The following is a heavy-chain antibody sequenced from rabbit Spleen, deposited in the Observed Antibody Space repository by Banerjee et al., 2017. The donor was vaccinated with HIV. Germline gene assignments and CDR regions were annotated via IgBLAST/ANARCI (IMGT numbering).Heavy chain of an antibody. D-gene: IGHD6-1*01. J-gene: IGHJ4*01. CDR3: ARGEHFSVGFSAFAIYLDL. Sequence: QEQLEESGGGLVKPEGSLTLTCKASGFSFSDRDVMCWVRQAPGKGLEWIGCIDTSSGNTAYATWAKGRFTISKTSSTTVTLQMTSLTAADTATYFCARGEHFSVGFSAFAIYLDLWGPGTLVTVS. V-gene: IGHV1S45*01. CDR2: IDTSSGNT. CDR1: GFSFSDRDV.